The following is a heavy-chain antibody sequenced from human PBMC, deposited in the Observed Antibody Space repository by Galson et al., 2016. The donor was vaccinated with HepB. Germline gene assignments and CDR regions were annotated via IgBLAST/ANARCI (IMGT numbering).Heavy chain of an antibody. CDR3: TTDRIAAVGTLGGRGA. J-gene: IGHJ4*02. V-gene: IGHV3-15*01. CDR1: GFTFSNAW. CDR2: IKSNTDGGTT. Sequence: SLRLSCAASGFTFSNAWMSWVRQAPGKGLEWVGRIKSNTDGGTTDYAAPVKGRFTISRDDSKTTLYLQMNSLKAEDTAVYYCTTDRIAAVGTLGGRGAWGQGTLVTVSS. D-gene: IGHD6-13*01.